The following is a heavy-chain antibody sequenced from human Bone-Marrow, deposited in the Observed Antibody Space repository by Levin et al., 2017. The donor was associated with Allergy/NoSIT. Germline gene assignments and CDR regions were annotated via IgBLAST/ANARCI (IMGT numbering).Heavy chain of an antibody. Sequence: AGGSLRLSCKASGSTFTGYYMHWVRQAPGQGLEWMGWINPNSGGTNYAQKFQGRVTMTRDTSISTAYMELSRLRSDDTAVYYCARAGVSCSSTSCLIVATIGYYDYDYMDVWGKGTTVTVSS. CDR1: GSTFTGYY. V-gene: IGHV1-2*02. CDR2: INPNSGGT. CDR3: ARAGVSCSSTSCLIVATIGYYDYDYMDV. D-gene: IGHD2-2*01. J-gene: IGHJ6*03.